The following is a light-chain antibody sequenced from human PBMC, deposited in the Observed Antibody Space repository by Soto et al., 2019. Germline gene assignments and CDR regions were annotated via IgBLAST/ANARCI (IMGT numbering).Light chain of an antibody. V-gene: IGKV4-1*01. CDR1: QSVLYSSNNKNY. CDR3: QQYYSTPWT. CDR2: WAS. Sequence: IVMTQSPDSLAVSLGERATINGKCSQSVLYSSNNKNYLAWYQQKPGQPPKLLIYWASTRESGVPDRFSGSGSGTDFTLTISSLQAEDVAVYYCQQYYSTPWTFGQGTKVDIK. J-gene: IGKJ1*01.